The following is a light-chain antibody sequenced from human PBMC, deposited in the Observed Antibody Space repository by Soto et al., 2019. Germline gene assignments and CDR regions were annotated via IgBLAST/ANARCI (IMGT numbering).Light chain of an antibody. J-gene: IGLJ2*01. CDR2: EVN. CDR1: SSDVGGYNY. V-gene: IGLV2-8*01. CDR3: SSYAGGDNFLV. Sequence: QSALTQPPSASESPGQSVTISCIGTSSDVGGYNYVSWYQHHPGNAPKLIIYEVNKRPSGVPDRFSGPKSGNTASLTVSGLQTGDEADYYCSSYAGGDNFLVFGGGTKVTVL.